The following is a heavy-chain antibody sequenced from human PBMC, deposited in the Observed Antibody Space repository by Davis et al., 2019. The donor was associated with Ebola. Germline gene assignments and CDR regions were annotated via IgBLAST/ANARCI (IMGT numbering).Heavy chain of an antibody. Sequence: GESLKISCAASGFTFSSYGMSWIRQAPGKGLEWVSYISSSSSYTNYADSVKGRFTISRDNAKNSLYLQMNSLRAEDTAVYYCARDSQGEDYYFDYWGQGTLVTVSS. J-gene: IGHJ4*02. D-gene: IGHD3-10*01. CDR3: ARDSQGEDYYFDY. V-gene: IGHV3-11*06. CDR1: GFTFSSYG. CDR2: ISSSSSYT.